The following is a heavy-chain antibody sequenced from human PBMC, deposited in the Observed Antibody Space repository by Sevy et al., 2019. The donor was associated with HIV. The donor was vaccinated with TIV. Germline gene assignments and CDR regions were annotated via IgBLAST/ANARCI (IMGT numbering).Heavy chain of an antibody. CDR2: IYYSGST. Sequence: SETLSLTCTVSGGSISSYYWSWIRQPPGKGLEWIGYIYYSGSTNYNPSLKSRVTISVDTSKNQFSLKLSSVTAADTAMYYCAREYRRPYYDFWSGYYAASSFNWFDPWGQGTLVTVSS. V-gene: IGHV4-59*01. J-gene: IGHJ5*02. D-gene: IGHD3-3*01. CDR3: AREYRRPYYDFWSGYYAASSFNWFDP. CDR1: GGSISSYY.